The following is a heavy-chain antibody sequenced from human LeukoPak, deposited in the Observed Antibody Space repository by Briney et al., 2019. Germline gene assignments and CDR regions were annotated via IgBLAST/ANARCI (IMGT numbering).Heavy chain of an antibody. CDR2: VYTSGSA. V-gene: IGHV4-4*07. CDR1: GGSMSSFY. Sequence: SETLSLTCTVSGGSMSSFYWSWIRHPAGKGLEWLGRVYTSGSANYNPSLKSRVTMSMDSSRNHFSLKLYFVTAADTAVYYCASSNILDRLTNEPPLETWGQGILVTVSS. D-gene: IGHD2/OR15-2a*01. CDR3: ASSNILDRLTNEPPLET. J-gene: IGHJ5*02.